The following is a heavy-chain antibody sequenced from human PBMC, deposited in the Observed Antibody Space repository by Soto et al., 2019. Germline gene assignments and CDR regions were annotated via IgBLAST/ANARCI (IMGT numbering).Heavy chain of an antibody. CDR2: IVPTTGMT. J-gene: IGHJ4*02. V-gene: IGHV1-69*02. CDR3: SRGVASLVDS. D-gene: IGHD2-15*01. Sequence: QVQLVQSGAEVKKPGSSVRVSCTPSGGTFSSYTISWVRQAPGQGLEWMGRIVPTTGMTRYAQKFQGRLTITAVTSTTTAYLELSSLTSEDSAVYFCSRGVASLVDSWGQGTQVTVSS. CDR1: GGTFSSYT.